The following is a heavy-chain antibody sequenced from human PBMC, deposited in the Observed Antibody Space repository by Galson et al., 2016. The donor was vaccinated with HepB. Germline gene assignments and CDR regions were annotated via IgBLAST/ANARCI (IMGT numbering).Heavy chain of an antibody. CDR3: ADGHCSRGPCLNNPDY. CDR2: IYPNGYT. D-gene: IGHD2-15*01. J-gene: IGHJ4*02. CDR1: GFTVSSTY. Sequence: SLRLSCAASGFTVSSTYMTWVRQAPGKGLEWVSVIYPNGYTHYAASVEGRFTISRDNSRNTLSLQMNSLRVTDTALYYCADGHCSRGPCLNNPDYWGQGTLVTVSS. V-gene: IGHV3-53*01.